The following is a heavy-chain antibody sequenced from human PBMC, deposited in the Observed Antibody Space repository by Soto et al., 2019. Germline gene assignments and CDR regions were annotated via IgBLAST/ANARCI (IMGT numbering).Heavy chain of an antibody. D-gene: IGHD2-15*01. CDR1: GYTFTTYG. J-gene: IGHJ5*02. Sequence: QVQLVQSGAEVKKPGASVKVSCKTSGYTFTTYGVSWVRQAPGQGLEWMGWIIPYNCNTNYAQRLQGRFNLTTDTSTNTAYMELRSLRSDDTALYYCAREDGYCSGGSFHSGGWLEPWGQGTLVTVSS. CDR2: IIPYNCNT. CDR3: AREDGYCSGGSFHSGGWLEP. V-gene: IGHV1-18*01.